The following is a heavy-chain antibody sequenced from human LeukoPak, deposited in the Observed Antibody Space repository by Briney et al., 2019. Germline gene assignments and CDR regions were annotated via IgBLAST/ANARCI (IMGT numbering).Heavy chain of an antibody. CDR2: IYHTGDT. CDR1: GDSINSGGSY. V-gene: IGHV4-30-2*01. CDR3: ARDDGSSGVDH. D-gene: IGHD1-26*01. Sequence: SETLSLTCTVSGDSINSGGSYWSWIRQPPGKGLEWIGYIYHTGDTFYNPSLKSRVTISLDRSQNQFSLSLTSMTAADTAVYYCARDDGSSGVDHWGQGSLVTASS. J-gene: IGHJ4*02.